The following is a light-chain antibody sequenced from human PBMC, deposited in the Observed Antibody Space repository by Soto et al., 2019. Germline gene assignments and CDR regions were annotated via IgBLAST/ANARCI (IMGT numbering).Light chain of an antibody. CDR2: KAS. J-gene: IGKJ1*01. CDR3: HQYNNNCT. CDR1: QSISSW. Sequence: DIQMTQSPSTLSASVGDRATITCRSSQSISSWLAWYQQKPGTAPNLLIYKASTLQSGVPSRFSGSGSGTEFTRTISSLRPDDSEAYYCHQYNNNCTFGQGTKVEIK. V-gene: IGKV1-5*03.